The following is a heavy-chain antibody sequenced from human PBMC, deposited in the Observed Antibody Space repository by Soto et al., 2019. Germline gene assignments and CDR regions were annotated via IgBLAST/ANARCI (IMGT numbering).Heavy chain of an antibody. V-gene: IGHV2-5*02. CDR2: IYWDDDK. D-gene: IGHD5-18*01. CDR3: AHRRNTAMGPYDFDY. Sequence: QITLKESGPTLVKPTQTLTLTCTFSGFSLSTSGVGVGWIRQPPGKALEWLALIYWDDDKRYSPSLKSRLTITKDTSKNQVVLTMTNMDPVDTATYYCAHRRNTAMGPYDFDYWGQGTLVTVYS. CDR1: GFSLSTSGVG. J-gene: IGHJ4*02.